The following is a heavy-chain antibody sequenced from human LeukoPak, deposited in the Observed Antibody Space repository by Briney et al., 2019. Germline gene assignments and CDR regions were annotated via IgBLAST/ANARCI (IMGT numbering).Heavy chain of an antibody. Sequence: GGSLRLSCAASGFTFSSYAMSWVRQAPGKGLEWVSAISGSGGSTYYADSVKGRFTISRDNSKNTLYLQMNSLRAEDTAVYYCARDLNRLIAVADFDYWGQGTLVTVSS. CDR1: GFTFSSYA. CDR3: ARDLNRLIAVADFDY. CDR2: ISGSGGST. V-gene: IGHV3-23*01. J-gene: IGHJ4*02. D-gene: IGHD6-19*01.